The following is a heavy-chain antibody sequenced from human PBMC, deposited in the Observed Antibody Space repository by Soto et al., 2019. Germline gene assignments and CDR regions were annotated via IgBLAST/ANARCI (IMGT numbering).Heavy chain of an antibody. CDR3: ANIVPPFDP. CDR1: GYTVTSYG. D-gene: IGHD2-8*01. V-gene: IGHV1-18*01. Sequence: QVQLVQSGAEVKKPGASLKVSCKSSGYTVTSYGISCVRQAPGQGLERMGWLSAYNGNTNYSQKHQGRVTMTTDTSTGTAHMEPRSLRSDDRAVYLCANIVPPFDPWGQGTLVTVSS. J-gene: IGHJ5*02. CDR2: LSAYNGNT.